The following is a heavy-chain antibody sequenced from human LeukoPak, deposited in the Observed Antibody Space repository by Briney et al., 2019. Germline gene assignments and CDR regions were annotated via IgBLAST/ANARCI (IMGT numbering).Heavy chain of an antibody. J-gene: IGHJ3*02. CDR1: GFTFSSYS. CDR3: ARASTYYYDSSGYYYEGDAFDI. D-gene: IGHD3-22*01. CDR2: IKQDGSEK. Sequence: GGSLRLSCAASGFTFSSYSMSWVRQAPGKGLEWVANIKQDGSEKYYVDSVKGRFTISRDNAKNSLYLQMNSLRAEDTAVYYCARASTYYYDSSGYYYEGDAFDIWGQGTMVTVSS. V-gene: IGHV3-7*01.